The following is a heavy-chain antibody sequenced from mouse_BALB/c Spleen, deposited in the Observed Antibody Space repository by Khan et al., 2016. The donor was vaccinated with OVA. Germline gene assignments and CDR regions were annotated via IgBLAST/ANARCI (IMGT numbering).Heavy chain of an antibody. D-gene: IGHD1-1*01. CDR1: GFTFSSYG. CDR2: ISGDSNTI. CDR3: ATSYFYGYYFDY. J-gene: IGHJ2*01. Sequence: EVQLVESGGGLVQPGGSRKLSCAASGFTFSSYGMHWVRQAPEKGLEWVAYISGDSNTIYYADTVKGRFTISRDNPKNTLFLQMTSLMSEDTARYYCATSYFYGYYFDYWGPGTTLIVSS. V-gene: IGHV5-17*02.